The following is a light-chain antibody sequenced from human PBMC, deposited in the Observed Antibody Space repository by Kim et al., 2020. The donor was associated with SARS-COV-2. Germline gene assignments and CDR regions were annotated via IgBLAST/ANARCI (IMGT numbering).Light chain of an antibody. CDR2: ATS. CDR3: QYYDSSRWT. Sequence: PGERATLSCRASQSVSSTFLAWYQQQPGQAPRLLIFATSSRAIGIPNRFKGSGSGTDFTLTISRLEPEDFAMYYCQYYDSSRWTFGQGTKVDIK. J-gene: IGKJ1*01. CDR1: QSVSSTF. V-gene: IGKV3-20*01.